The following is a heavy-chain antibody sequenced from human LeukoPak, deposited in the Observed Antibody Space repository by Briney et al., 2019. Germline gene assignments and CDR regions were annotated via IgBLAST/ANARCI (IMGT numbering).Heavy chain of an antibody. V-gene: IGHV3-30*18. CDR1: GFTFSSYG. CDR2: ISYDGSNK. CDR3: AKDKWQQLSYFQH. D-gene: IGHD6-13*01. Sequence: GGSLRLSCAASGFTFSSYGMHWVRQAPGKGLEWVAVISYDGSNKYYADSVKGRFTISRDNSKNTLYLQMNSLRAEDTAVYYCAKDKWQQLSYFQHWGQGTLVTVSS. J-gene: IGHJ1*01.